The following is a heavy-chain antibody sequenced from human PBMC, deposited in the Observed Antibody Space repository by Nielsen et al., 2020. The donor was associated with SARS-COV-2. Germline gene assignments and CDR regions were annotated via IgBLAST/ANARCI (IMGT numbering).Heavy chain of an antibody. CDR2: ISYRGST. Sequence: SETLSLTCTVSGGSISSYYWSWIRQPPGKGLEWIGYISYRGSTFYNPSLKSRVTMSVDTSKNHFSLKLTSVTAADTAVYYCARDLPIMSAFGGVNSHAFDIWGQGTMVTVSS. CDR1: GGSISSYY. V-gene: IGHV4-59*06. J-gene: IGHJ3*02. CDR3: ARDLPIMSAFGGVNSHAFDI. D-gene: IGHD3-16*01.